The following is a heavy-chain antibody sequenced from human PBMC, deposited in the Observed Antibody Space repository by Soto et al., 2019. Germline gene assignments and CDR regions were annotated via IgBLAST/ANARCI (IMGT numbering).Heavy chain of an antibody. J-gene: IGHJ4*02. D-gene: IGHD1-26*01. CDR1: GYSISSSNW. CDR2: IYYSGTP. V-gene: IGHV4-28*01. Sequence: QVQLQESGPGLVKPSDTLSLTCAVSGYSISSSNWWGWFRQPPGKGLEWIGYIYYSGTPYYNPSLKNRVTMSVDTSENQFPLKLTSVTAVDTAVYYCARREIQGPIDYWGQGTLVTVSS. CDR3: ARREIQGPIDY.